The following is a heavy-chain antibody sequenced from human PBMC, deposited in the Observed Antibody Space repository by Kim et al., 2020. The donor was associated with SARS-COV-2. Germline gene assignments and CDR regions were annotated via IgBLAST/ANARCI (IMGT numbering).Heavy chain of an antibody. CDR3: AKVRGSYCSGGSCYSYY. Sequence: GGSLRLSCAASGFTFSSYAMSWVRQAPGKGLEWVSAISGSGGSTYYADSVKGRFTISRDNSKNTLYLQMNSLRAEDTAVYYCAKVRGSYCSGGSCYSYYWGQGSLVTVSS. J-gene: IGHJ4*02. V-gene: IGHV3-23*01. CDR2: ISGSGGST. D-gene: IGHD2-15*01. CDR1: GFTFSSYA.